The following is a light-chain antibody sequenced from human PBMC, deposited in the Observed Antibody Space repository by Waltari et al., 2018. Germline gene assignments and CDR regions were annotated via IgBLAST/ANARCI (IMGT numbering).Light chain of an antibody. CDR1: SSDIGGYNF. Sequence: QSALTQPASVSGSPGQSITIPSTGTSSDIGGYNFFSWYQQHPGKAPKLMIYDVTKRPSGVSDRFSGSKSGNTASLTISGLQAEDEADYYCSSYAPSSTVFGGGTKLTVL. J-gene: IGLJ2*01. CDR3: SSYAPSSTV. V-gene: IGLV2-14*03. CDR2: DVT.